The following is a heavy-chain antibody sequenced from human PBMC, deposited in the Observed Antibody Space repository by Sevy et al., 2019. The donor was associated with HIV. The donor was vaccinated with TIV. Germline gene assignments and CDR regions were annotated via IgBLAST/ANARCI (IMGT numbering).Heavy chain of an antibody. J-gene: IGHJ4*02. Sequence: GGSLRLSCAASGFTFSSYAMHWVRQAPGKGLEWVAVISDDGSNKYYADSVKGRFTISRDNSKNTLYLQMNSLRAEDTAVYYCAKDGDYYDSSGYYGRLDYWGQGTLVTVSS. D-gene: IGHD3-22*01. CDR1: GFTFSSYA. CDR3: AKDGDYYDSSGYYGRLDY. CDR2: ISDDGSNK. V-gene: IGHV3-30*18.